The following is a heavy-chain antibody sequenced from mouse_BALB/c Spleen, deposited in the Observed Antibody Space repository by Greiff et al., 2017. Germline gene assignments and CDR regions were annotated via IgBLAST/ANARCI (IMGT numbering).Heavy chain of an antibody. CDR2: INSNGGST. D-gene: IGHD2-14*01. J-gene: IGHJ4*01. V-gene: IGHV5-6-3*01. CDR1: GFTFSSYG. CDR3: ARDTYYRYDDAMDY. Sequence: EVNVVESGGGLVQPGGSLKLSCAASGFTFSSYGMSWVRQTPDKRLELVATINSNGGSTYYPDSVKGRFTISRDNAKNTLYLQMSSLKSEDTAMYYCARDTYYRYDDAMDYWGQGTSVTVSS.